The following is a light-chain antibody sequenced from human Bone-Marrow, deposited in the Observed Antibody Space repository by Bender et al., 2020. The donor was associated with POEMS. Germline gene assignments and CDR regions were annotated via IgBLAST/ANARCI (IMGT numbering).Light chain of an antibody. CDR1: SSDVGSYNV. V-gene: IGLV2-23*01. CDR2: EGN. CDR3: CSYTGSYTLEML. J-gene: IGLJ3*02. Sequence: QPALTQPASVSGSPGQSITISCTGTSSDVGSYNVVSWYQQHPGKAPKVMIYEGNKRPSGVSNRFSGSKSGNTASLTISGLQAEDEADYYCCSYTGSYTLEMLFGGGTKLTVL.